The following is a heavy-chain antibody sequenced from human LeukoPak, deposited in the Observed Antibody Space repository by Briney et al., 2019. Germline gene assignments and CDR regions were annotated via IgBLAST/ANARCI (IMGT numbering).Heavy chain of an antibody. CDR2: IYASGTT. J-gene: IGHJ4*02. D-gene: IGHD6-13*01. CDR3: AREAAAGTFYFDY. V-gene: IGHV4-4*07. Sequence: SETLSLTCIVSGDSISNYYWSWLRQPAGKGLEGIGRIYASGTTNYNPSLKSRVTMSVDTSENQFSLKLTSVTAADTAVYYCAREAAAGTFYFDYWGQGTLVTVSS. CDR1: GDSISNYY.